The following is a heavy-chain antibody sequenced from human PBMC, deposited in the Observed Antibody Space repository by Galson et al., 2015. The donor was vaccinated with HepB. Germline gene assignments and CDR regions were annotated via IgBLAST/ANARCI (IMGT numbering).Heavy chain of an antibody. CDR1: QLTFSNYD. CDR3: ARLTYDSTGYHYAY. V-gene: IGHV3-13*04. CDR2: IGRAGDT. D-gene: IGHD3-22*01. Sequence: SLRLSCAASQLTFSNYDMHWVRQVSGKGLEWVAAIGRAGDTYYADSVKGRFTISRENALRSFYLQMNSLSAGDTAVYYCARLTYDSTGYHYAYWGQGTLVTVSS. J-gene: IGHJ4*02.